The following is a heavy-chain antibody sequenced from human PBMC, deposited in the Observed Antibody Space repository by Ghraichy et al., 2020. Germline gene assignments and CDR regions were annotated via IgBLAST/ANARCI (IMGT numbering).Heavy chain of an antibody. V-gene: IGHV4-59*01. CDR2: IYYNGST. CDR1: RGSISTYY. Sequence: SQTLSLTCTVSRGSISTYYWSWIRQPPGKGLEWIAYIYYNGSTNYNPSLKSRVTMSVDTSNKQFSLKLNSVTAADTAVYYWARVSGYDFPYYAMDVWGQGTTVIVSS. J-gene: IGHJ6*02. D-gene: IGHD3-3*01. CDR3: ARVSGYDFPYYAMDV.